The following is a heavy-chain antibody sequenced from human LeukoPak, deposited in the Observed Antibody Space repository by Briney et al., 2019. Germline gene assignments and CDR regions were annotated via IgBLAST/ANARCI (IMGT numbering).Heavy chain of an antibody. D-gene: IGHD5-18*01. CDR1: GFTFDTYS. V-gene: IGHV3-21*01. CDR3: ARASYRYSYENYYMDV. Sequence: GGSLRLSCAASGFTFDTYSVNWVRQAPGKGLGWVSSISSGSSYIYFADSVKGRFTISRDNTKNSLYLQMNSLRAEDTAVYYCARASYRYSYENYYMDVWGKGTTVTVSS. CDR2: ISSGSSYI. J-gene: IGHJ6*03.